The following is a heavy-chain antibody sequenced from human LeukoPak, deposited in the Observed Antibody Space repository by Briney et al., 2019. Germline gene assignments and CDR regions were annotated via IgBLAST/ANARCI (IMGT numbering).Heavy chain of an antibody. V-gene: IGHV3-11*01. D-gene: IGHD3-22*01. CDR1: GFTFSDYY. CDR2: ISSSGSTI. Sequence: PGGSLRLPCAASGFTFSDYYMSWIRQAPGLGLEWVSYISSSGSTIYYADSVKGRFTISRDNAKNSLYLQMNSLRAEDTAVYYCARDRTYYYDSSVGYWGQGTLVTVSS. J-gene: IGHJ4*02. CDR3: ARDRTYYYDSSVGY.